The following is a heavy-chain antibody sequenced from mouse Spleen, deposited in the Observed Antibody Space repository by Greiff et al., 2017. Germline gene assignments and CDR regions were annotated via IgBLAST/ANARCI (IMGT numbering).Heavy chain of an antibody. CDR3: ARSDVYDYDGGYYAMDY. CDR1: GYTFTSYW. J-gene: IGHJ4*01. V-gene: IGHV1S81*02. CDR2: INPSNGRT. D-gene: IGHD2-4*01. Sequence: VQLQQPGAELVKPGASVKLSCKASGYTFTSYWMHWVKQRPGQGLEWIGEINPSNGRTNYNEKFKSKATLTVDKSSSTAYMQLSSLTSEDSAVYYCARSDVYDYDGGYYAMDYWGQGTSVTVSS.